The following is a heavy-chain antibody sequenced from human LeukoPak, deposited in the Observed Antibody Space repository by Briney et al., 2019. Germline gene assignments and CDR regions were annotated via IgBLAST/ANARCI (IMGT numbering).Heavy chain of an antibody. D-gene: IGHD1-7*01. CDR1: GYRFTDYW. CDR2: IYPGDSDT. CDR3: ARGAAGTTSDYYYFGLDV. V-gene: IGHV5-51*01. J-gene: IGHJ6*02. Sequence: GESLKISCKGSGYRFTDYWIGWVRQIPGKGLEWMGIIYPGDSDTRYSPSFQGQVTISADKSINTAHLQWSSLKASDTAMYYCARGAAGTTSDYYYFGLDVWGQGTTVKVSS.